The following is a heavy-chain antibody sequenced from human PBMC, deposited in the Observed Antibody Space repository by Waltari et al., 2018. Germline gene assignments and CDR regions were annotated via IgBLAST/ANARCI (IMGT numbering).Heavy chain of an antibody. D-gene: IGHD2-15*01. CDR1: GGSISRGRYY. V-gene: IGHV4-61*02. Sequence: QVPLQESGPGLVKPSQTLSLTCTVSGGSISRGRYYWSWIRQPAGKGLEWIGRIYTSGSTNYNPSLKSRVTISVDTSKNQCSLKLSSVTSADTAVYYCARDVPLKKSGGSDYWGQGTLVTVSS. CDR2: IYTSGST. CDR3: ARDVPLKKSGGSDY. J-gene: IGHJ4*02.